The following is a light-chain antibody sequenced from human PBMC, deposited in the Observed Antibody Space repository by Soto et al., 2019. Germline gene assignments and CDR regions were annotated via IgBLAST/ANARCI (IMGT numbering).Light chain of an antibody. Sequence: QSALTQPASVSGSPGQSITISCTGTSSDVGGYNYVSWYQQHPGKAPKLMIYEVSNRPSGVSNRFSGSKSGNTASLTISGLQAEDEDDYCCSSYTSSSPLVFGGGTQLTVL. CDR2: EVS. V-gene: IGLV2-14*01. CDR3: SSYTSSSPLV. J-gene: IGLJ2*01. CDR1: SSDVGGYNY.